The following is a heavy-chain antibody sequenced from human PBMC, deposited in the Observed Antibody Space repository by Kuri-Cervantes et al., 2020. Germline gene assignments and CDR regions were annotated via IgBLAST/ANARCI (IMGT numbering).Heavy chain of an antibody. CDR1: GYSISSGYY. V-gene: IGHV4-38-2*01. Sequence: GSLRLSCAVSGYSISSGYYWGWIRQPPGKGLEWIGSIYHSGSTYYNPSLKSRVTISVDTSKNQFSLKLSSVTAADTAVYYCASPLRSHRGPFYYGMDVWGQGTTVTVSS. J-gene: IGHJ6*02. D-gene: IGHD3-3*01. CDR2: IYHSGST. CDR3: ASPLRSHRGPFYYGMDV.